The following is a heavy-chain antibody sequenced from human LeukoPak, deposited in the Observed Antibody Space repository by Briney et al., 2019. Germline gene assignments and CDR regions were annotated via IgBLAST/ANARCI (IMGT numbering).Heavy chain of an antibody. D-gene: IGHD2-15*01. CDR3: ARLGYCSGGSCYSVGYFDY. CDR1: GGSISSGSYY. CDR2: IYTSGST. V-gene: IGHV4-61*02. J-gene: IGHJ4*02. Sequence: TLSLTCTVSGGSISSGSYYWSWIRQPAGKGLEWIGRIYTSGSTNYNPSLKSRVTISVDTSKNQFSLKLSSVTAADTAVYYCARLGYCSGGSCYSVGYFDYWGQGTLVTVSS.